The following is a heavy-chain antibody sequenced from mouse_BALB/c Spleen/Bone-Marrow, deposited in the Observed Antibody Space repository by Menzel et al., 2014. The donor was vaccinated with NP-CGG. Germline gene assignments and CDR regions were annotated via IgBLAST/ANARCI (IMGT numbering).Heavy chain of an antibody. CDR2: VRNKANGYTT. Sequence: EVKLVESGGGLVQPGGSLRLSCATSGFTFTDYYMSWVRQPPGKALEWLTFVRNKANGYTTEYSASVKGRFTISRDNSQSILCLQMNTLRAEDSATYYCARDMGLLRFDYWGRGTTLTVSS. J-gene: IGHJ2*01. CDR3: ARDMGLLRFDY. V-gene: IGHV7-3*02. CDR1: GFTFTDYY. D-gene: IGHD2-3*01.